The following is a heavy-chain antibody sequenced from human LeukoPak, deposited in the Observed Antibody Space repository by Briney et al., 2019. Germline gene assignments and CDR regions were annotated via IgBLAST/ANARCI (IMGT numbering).Heavy chain of an antibody. V-gene: IGHV1-69*13. J-gene: IGHJ6*02. Sequence: SVKVSCKASGYTFTSNYIHWVRQAPGQGLEWMGGIIPIFGTANYAQKFQGRVTITADESTSTAYMELSSLRSEDTAVYYCARGYYGSGSYSLYYYGMDVWGQGTTVTVSS. CDR1: GYTFTSNY. CDR2: IIPIFGTA. CDR3: ARGYYGSGSYSLYYYGMDV. D-gene: IGHD3-10*01.